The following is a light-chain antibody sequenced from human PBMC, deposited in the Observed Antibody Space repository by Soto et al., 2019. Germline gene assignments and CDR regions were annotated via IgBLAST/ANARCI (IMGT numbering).Light chain of an antibody. CDR2: GAS. V-gene: IGKV3-20*01. CDR1: QTVSSS. J-gene: IGKJ5*01. CDR3: QQYGRSPIP. Sequence: EIVVTHSPGTLSLSPGERATLSCRASQTVSSSLAWYQHKTGQAPRLLISGASTRATGIPDRFSGSGPETDFTLTISRLEPEDFALYYCQQYGRSPIPFGQRTRLEIK.